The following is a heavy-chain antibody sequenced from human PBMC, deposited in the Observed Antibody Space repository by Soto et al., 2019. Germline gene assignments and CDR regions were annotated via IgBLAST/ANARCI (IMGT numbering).Heavy chain of an antibody. V-gene: IGHV4-59*13. CDR1: GGSISNYY. Sequence: PSETLSLTCTVSGGSISNYYCSWIRQTPGKGLEYIGFIYNSGTTNYHPSLKSRVTISVDTSKNQFSLKLSSVTAADTAVYYCAREKPGSGSLDYWGQGPLVTVSS. CDR3: AREKPGSGSLDY. D-gene: IGHD3-10*01. J-gene: IGHJ4*02. CDR2: IYNSGTT.